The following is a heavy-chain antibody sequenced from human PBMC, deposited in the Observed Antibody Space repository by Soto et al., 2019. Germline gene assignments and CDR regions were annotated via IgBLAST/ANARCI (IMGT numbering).Heavy chain of an antibody. CDR1: GGSIRSEYYH. CDR2: IHYSGST. D-gene: IGHD3-22*01. Sequence: SETLSLTCTVSGGSIRSEYYHWTWIRQAPGKGLEWIGYIHYSGSTYYNPSLKSRVTISVDTSKNQFSLKLSSVAAADTAVYYCARTEIPNYYDSSGYYFDYWGQGTLVTVSS. J-gene: IGHJ4*02. V-gene: IGHV4-30-4*01. CDR3: ARTEIPNYYDSSGYYFDY.